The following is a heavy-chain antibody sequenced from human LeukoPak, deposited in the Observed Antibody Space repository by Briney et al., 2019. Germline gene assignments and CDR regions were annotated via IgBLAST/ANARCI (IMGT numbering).Heavy chain of an antibody. CDR3: AIDYGGNPPGDY. J-gene: IGHJ4*02. CDR1: GGTFSSYA. CDR2: IIPILGIA. V-gene: IGHV1-69*04. D-gene: IGHD4-23*01. Sequence: SVKVSCKASGGTFSSYAISWVRQAPGQGHEWMGRIIPILGIANYAQKFQGRVTITADKSTSTAYMELSSLRSEDTAVYYCAIDYGGNPPGDYWGQGTLVTVSS.